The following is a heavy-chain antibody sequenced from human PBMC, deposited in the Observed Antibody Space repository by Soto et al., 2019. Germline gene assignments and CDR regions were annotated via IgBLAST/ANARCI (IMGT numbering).Heavy chain of an antibody. J-gene: IGHJ4*02. CDR1: GGSISRYY. D-gene: IGHD1-26*01. V-gene: IGHV4-59*08. CDR3: AGAERPAYYCFDH. CDR2: IKYSGST. Sequence: ASETLSLTCTVSGGSISRYYWSWIRQPPGKGLEWIGYIKYSGSTNYNPSLKSRVTISVDRSKNQFSLKLSSVTAADTAVYYCAGAERPAYYCFDHWGQGTLVTVSS.